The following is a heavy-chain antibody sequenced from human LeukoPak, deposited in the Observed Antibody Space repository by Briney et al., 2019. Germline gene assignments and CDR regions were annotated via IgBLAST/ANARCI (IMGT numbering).Heavy chain of an antibody. Sequence: GGSLRLSCAASGFTFSRYWMSWVRQAPGKGPEWLANIKEDGSEKYYVDSVKGRFTISRDNIKKSLFLQMNSLRAEDTAVYYCARGDYYDSSGIYIDAFDVWGQGTMVTVSS. CDR1: GFTFSRYW. CDR3: ARGDYYDSSGIYIDAFDV. D-gene: IGHD3-22*01. J-gene: IGHJ3*01. V-gene: IGHV3-7*01. CDR2: IKEDGSEK.